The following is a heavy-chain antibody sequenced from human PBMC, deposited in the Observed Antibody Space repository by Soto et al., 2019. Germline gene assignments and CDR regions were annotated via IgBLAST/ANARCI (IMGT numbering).Heavy chain of an antibody. CDR3: IRGRTGWNTVDV. D-gene: IGHD1-1*01. J-gene: IGHJ6*02. V-gene: IGHV3-74*03. CDR2: TNIDGSSI. CDR1: GFSVSNYW. Sequence: EEQMVESGGDLVQPGGSLRLSCVASGFSVSNYWTHWVRQAPGKGLEWVSRTNIDGSSITYPDSMKGRFTMSRDNAKNTLYLQMNSLRGDDTAVYYCIRGRTGWNTVDVWGQWTTVIVSS.